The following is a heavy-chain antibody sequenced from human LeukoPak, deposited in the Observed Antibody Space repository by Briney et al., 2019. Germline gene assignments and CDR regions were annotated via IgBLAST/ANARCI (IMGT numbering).Heavy chain of an antibody. Sequence: PGGSLRLSCAASRFTFSGYAMSWVRQAPGKGLEWVSTITGSGDTTYYADSVKGRFTISRDNSKNTLFLQMNSLRAEDTAVYYCARGFYSSSYVDYWGQGTLVTVSS. CDR3: ARGFYSSSYVDY. J-gene: IGHJ4*02. V-gene: IGHV3-23*01. D-gene: IGHD6-13*01. CDR1: RFTFSGYA. CDR2: ITGSGDTT.